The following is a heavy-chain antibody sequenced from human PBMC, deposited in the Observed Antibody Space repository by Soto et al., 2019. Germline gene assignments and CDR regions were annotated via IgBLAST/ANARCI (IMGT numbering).Heavy chain of an antibody. V-gene: IGHV4-4*02. D-gene: IGHD1-1*01. J-gene: IGHJ6*03. Sequence: SETLSLTCAVSSGSISSSNWWSWLRQPPGKGLGWIGEIYHSGSTNYNPSLKSRVTISVDKSKNQFSLNLSSVTAADTAVYYCARQRPSSGYMDVWGKGTTVTVSS. CDR1: SGSISSSNW. CDR3: ARQRPSSGYMDV. CDR2: IYHSGST.